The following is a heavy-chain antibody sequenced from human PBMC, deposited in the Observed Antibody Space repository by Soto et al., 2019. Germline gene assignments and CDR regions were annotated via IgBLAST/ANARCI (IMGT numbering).Heavy chain of an antibody. CDR3: ARGRMRIWFGELLLDY. V-gene: IGHV4-59*01. J-gene: IGHJ4*02. CDR2: IYYSGST. D-gene: IGHD3-10*01. Sequence: SETLSLTCTGSGGSISRYYWSWIRQPPGKGLEWIGYIYYSGSTNYNPSLKSRGTISVDTSKNQFSLKLSSVTAADTAVYYCARGRMRIWFGELLLDYWGQGTLVTVS. CDR1: GGSISRYY.